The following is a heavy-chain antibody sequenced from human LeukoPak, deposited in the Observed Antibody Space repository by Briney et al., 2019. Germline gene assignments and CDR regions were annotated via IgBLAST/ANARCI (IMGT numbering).Heavy chain of an antibody. CDR1: GYTFTGYY. V-gene: IGHV1-2*02. CDR3: ASMGTDPYYYYMDV. Sequence: ASVKVSCKASGYTFTGYYMHWVRQAPGQGLEWMGWINPNSGGTNYAQKFQGRVTMTRNTSISTAYMELSSLRSEDTAVYYCASMGTDPYYYYMDVWGKGTTVTISS. J-gene: IGHJ6*03. CDR2: INPNSGGT.